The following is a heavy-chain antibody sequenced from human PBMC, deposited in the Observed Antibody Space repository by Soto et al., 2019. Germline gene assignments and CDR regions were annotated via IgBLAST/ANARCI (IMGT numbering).Heavy chain of an antibody. V-gene: IGHV4-61*01. CDR2: IYYSGST. D-gene: IGHD1-1*01. Sequence: PSETLSLTCTVSGGSVSSGSYYWSWIRQPPGKGLEWIGYIYYSGSTNYNPSLKSRVTISVDTSKNQFSLKLSSVTAADTAVYYCARGTREFAPWGQGTLVTVSS. CDR3: ARGTREFAP. CDR1: GGSVSSGSYY. J-gene: IGHJ5*02.